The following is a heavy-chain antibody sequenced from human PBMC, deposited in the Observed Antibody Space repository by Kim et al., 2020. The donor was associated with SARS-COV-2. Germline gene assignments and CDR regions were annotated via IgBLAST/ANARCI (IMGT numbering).Heavy chain of an antibody. Sequence: SETLSLTCTVSGGSISSGGYYWSWIRQHPGKGLEWIGYIYYSGSTYYNPSLKSRVTISVDTSKNQFSLKLSSVTAADTAVYYCARDPGRPRQGEYYGMDVWGQGTTVTVSS. J-gene: IGHJ6*02. CDR1: GGSISSGGYY. CDR3: ARDPGRPRQGEYYGMDV. V-gene: IGHV4-31*03. CDR2: IYYSGST.